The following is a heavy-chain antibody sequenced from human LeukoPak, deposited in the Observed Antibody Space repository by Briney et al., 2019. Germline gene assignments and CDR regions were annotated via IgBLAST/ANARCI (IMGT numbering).Heavy chain of an antibody. CDR3: ARDSQSSGYYYGLGY. CDR1: GGTFNRYA. CDR2: IMPIFGTA. D-gene: IGHD3-22*01. Sequence: SVKVSCTDSGGTFNRYAICWVRQTPGQGPQWLGTIMPIFGTAKYAQKFQGRVRITTDESTSTAYIELSSLRAEDTAVYYCARDSQSSGYYYGLGYWGQGTLVTASA. V-gene: IGHV1-69*05. J-gene: IGHJ4*02.